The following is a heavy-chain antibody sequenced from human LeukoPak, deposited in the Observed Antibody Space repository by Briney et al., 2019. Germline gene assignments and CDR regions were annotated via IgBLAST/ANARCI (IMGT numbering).Heavy chain of an antibody. CDR1: GGTFSSYA. CDR3: ARDSGKGGYNGDY. CDR2: IIPIFGTA. V-gene: IGHV1-69*05. D-gene: IGHD5-24*01. J-gene: IGHJ4*02. Sequence: ASVKVSCKASGGTFSSYAISWVRQARGQGLECMGGIIPIFGTANYAQKFQGRVTITTDESTSTAYMELSSLRSEDTAVYYCARDSGKGGYNGDYWGQGTLVTVSS.